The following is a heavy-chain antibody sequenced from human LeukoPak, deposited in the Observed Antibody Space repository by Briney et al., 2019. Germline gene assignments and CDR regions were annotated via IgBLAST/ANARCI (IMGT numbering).Heavy chain of an antibody. J-gene: IGHJ4*02. D-gene: IGHD7-27*01. CDR2: VYHSGST. V-gene: IGHV4-39*01. CDR3: ARPYKDWGFVN. CDR1: FVSINSGSHY. Sequence: SETLSLTCAVSFVSINSGSHYWGWIRQPPGKGLEWIGSVYHSGSTYYNPSLKSRVTISVDTSKNQFSLKLNSVTAADTAIYYCARPYKDWGFVNWGQGTLVTVSS.